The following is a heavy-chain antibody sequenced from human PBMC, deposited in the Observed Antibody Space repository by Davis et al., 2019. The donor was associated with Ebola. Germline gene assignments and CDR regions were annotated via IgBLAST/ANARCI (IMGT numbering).Heavy chain of an antibody. D-gene: IGHD6-13*01. CDR2: ISGSGGST. Sequence: GESLKISCAASGFTFSSYAMSWVRQAPGKGLEWVSAISGSGGSTYYADSVKGRFTISRDNSKNTLYLQMNSLRAEDTAVYYCARGGYSSSWPVAFDIWGQGTMVTVSS. J-gene: IGHJ3*02. CDR1: GFTFSSYA. V-gene: IGHV3-23*01. CDR3: ARGGYSSSWPVAFDI.